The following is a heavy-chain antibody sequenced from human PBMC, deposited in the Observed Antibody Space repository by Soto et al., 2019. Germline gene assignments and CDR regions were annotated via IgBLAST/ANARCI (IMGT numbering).Heavy chain of an antibody. Sequence: VGSLRLSCTASGFTFSTYEMNWVRQAPGKGLEWVSYISSSGTTMYYADSVKGRFSISRDNAKSSLFLQMNSLRAEDTAVYYCVRRYCSSASCTFDFWGQGALVTVSS. D-gene: IGHD2-2*01. CDR2: ISSSGTTM. J-gene: IGHJ4*02. CDR1: GFTFSTYE. CDR3: VRRYCSSASCTFDF. V-gene: IGHV3-48*03.